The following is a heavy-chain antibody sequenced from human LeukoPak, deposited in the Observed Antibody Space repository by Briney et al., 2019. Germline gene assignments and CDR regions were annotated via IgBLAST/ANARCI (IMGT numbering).Heavy chain of an antibody. Sequence: KPSETLPLXCAVYGGSFSGYFWSWIRQPPGKGLEWIGEINHSGTTNYNPSLKSRVTISVDTSKNQLSLKLSSVTAADTAVYYRARVGHLSFRTPDVWGKGTTVTVSS. V-gene: IGHV4-34*01. J-gene: IGHJ6*04. CDR3: ARVGHLSFRTPDV. D-gene: IGHD3-16*02. CDR2: INHSGTT. CDR1: GGSFSGYF.